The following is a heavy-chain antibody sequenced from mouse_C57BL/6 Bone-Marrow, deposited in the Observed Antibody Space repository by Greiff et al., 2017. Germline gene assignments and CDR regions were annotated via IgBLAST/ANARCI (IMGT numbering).Heavy chain of an antibody. CDR1: GFTFSSYA. CDR3: ASSFFYYAMDY. V-gene: IGHV5-4*01. D-gene: IGHD1-1*01. J-gene: IGHJ4*01. Sequence: EVQRVESGGGLVKPGGSLKLSCAASGFTFSSYAMSWVRQTPEKRLEWVATISDGGSYTYYPDNVKGRFTISRDNAKNNLYLQMSHLKSEDTAIYYCASSFFYYAMDYWGQGTSVTVSS. CDR2: ISDGGSYT.